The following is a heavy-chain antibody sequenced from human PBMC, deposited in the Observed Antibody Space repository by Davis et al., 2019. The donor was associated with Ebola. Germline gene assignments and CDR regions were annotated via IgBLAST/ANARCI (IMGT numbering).Heavy chain of an antibody. Sequence: MPSETLSLTCTVSGGSISSYYWSWIRQPPGKGLEWIGYIYYSGSTNYNPSLKSRVTISVDTSKNQFSLKLSSVTAADTAVYYCARGGSSGYDFSVDYWGQGTLVTVSS. V-gene: IGHV4-59*12. CDR1: GGSISSYY. CDR2: IYYSGST. CDR3: ARGGSSGYDFSVDY. D-gene: IGHD5-12*01. J-gene: IGHJ4*02.